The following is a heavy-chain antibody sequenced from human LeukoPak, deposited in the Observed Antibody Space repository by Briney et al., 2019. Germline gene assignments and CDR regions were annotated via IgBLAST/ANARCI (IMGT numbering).Heavy chain of an antibody. J-gene: IGHJ3*02. D-gene: IGHD2-2*02. CDR3: ARGYCSSTSCYRAAFDI. CDR2: IYYSGST. V-gene: IGHV4-59*01. CDR1: GGSISSYY. Sequence: SETLSLTCTVSGGSISSYYWSGIRQPPGKGLEWIGYIYYSGSTNYNPSLKSRVTISVDTSKNQFSLKLSSVTAADTAVYYCARGYCSSTSCYRAAFDIWGQGTMVTVSS.